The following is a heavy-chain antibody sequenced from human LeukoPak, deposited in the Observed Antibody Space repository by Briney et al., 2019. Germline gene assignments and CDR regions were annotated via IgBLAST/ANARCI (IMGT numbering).Heavy chain of an antibody. Sequence: SVKVTCKASGGTFSSYAISWVRQAPGQGLEWMGRIIPILGIANYAQKFQGRVTITADKSTSTAYMELSSLRSEDTAVYYCARRGLSASYYYYYYGMDVWGQGTTVTVSS. CDR1: GGTFSSYA. V-gene: IGHV1-69*04. CDR3: ARRGLSASYYYYYYGMDV. CDR2: IIPILGIA. D-gene: IGHD3-16*01. J-gene: IGHJ6*02.